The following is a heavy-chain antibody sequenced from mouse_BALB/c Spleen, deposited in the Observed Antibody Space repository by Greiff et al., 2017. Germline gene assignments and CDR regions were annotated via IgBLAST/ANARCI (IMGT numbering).Heavy chain of an antibody. V-gene: IGHV1-69*01. CDR2: IDTSDSYT. D-gene: IGHD2-3*01. J-gene: IGHJ4*01. Sequence: QVQLQQPGAELVMPGASVKMSCKASGYTFTDYWMHWVKQRPGQGLEWIGAIDTSDSYTSYNQKFKGKATLTVDESSSTAYMQLSSLTSEDSAVYYCARAGDDGYYVYYAMDYGGQGTSVTVSS. CDR1: GYTFTDYW. CDR3: ARAGDDGYYVYYAMDY.